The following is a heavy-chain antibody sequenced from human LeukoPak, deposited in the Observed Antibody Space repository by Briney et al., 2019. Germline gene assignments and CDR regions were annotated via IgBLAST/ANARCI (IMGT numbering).Heavy chain of an antibody. CDR2: IFYSGST. CDR3: ARHPLKAYVSDWFDP. CDR1: GGSISSRSYY. J-gene: IGHJ5*02. D-gene: IGHD3-10*02. V-gene: IGHV4-39*01. Sequence: PSETLSLTCTVSGGSISSRSYYWGWLRQPPGKGLEWIASIFYSGSTYHNPSLKSRVTISVDTSTSQFSLKLSSVTATDTAVYFCARHPLKAYVSDWFDPWGQGTLVTVSS.